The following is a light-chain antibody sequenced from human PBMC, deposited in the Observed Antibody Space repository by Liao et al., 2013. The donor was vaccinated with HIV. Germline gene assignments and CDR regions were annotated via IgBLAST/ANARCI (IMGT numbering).Light chain of an antibody. CDR3: QVWDSGSDHVV. V-gene: IGLV3-21*01. J-gene: IGLJ2*01. Sequence: SYELTQPSSVSVSPGQTARITCSGDVLARKHARWFQQKPGQAPVVVIYYDDQRPSGIPVRFSGSLSGSMATLTISRVEAGDEADYYCQVWDSGSDHVVFGGGTKLTVL. CDR1: VLARKH. CDR2: YDD.